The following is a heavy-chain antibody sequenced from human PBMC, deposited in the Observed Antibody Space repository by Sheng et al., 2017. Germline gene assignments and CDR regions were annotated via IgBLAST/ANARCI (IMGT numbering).Heavy chain of an antibody. CDR3: ARARSGNYDAFDI. CDR1: GVSISSSTYY. Sequence: QVQLQESGPGLVKPSETLSLTCSVFGVSISSSTYYWGWIRQPPGKGLEWIGTIYYSGTTYYSPSLKSRVTISLHTSKNQFSLRLISVTAADTAAYYCARARSGNYDAFDIWGQGTVVTVAS. CDR2: IYYSGTT. J-gene: IGHJ3*02. V-gene: IGHV4-39*07. D-gene: IGHD1-26*01.